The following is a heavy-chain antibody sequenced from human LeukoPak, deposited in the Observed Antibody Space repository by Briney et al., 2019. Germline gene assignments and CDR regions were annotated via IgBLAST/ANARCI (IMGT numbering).Heavy chain of an antibody. V-gene: IGHV1-2*02. Sequence: ASVKVSCKASGYTFTDYYMYWVRQAPGRGLEWMGWINPNRGGTNYAQKYQGRVTMTRDTSISTAYMELSRLRSDDTAVYYCARGGSLVGGVGYWGQGTLVTVSS. CDR3: ARGGSLVGGVGY. CDR1: GYTFTDYY. CDR2: INPNRGGT. D-gene: IGHD3-10*01. J-gene: IGHJ4*02.